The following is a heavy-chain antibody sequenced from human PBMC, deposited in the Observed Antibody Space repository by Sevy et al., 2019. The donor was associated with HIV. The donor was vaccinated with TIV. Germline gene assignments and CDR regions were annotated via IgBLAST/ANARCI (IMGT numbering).Heavy chain of an antibody. V-gene: IGHV3-7*01. CDR1: AINIRDYW. CDR3: AKEGGAGYTAMVRFDY. J-gene: IGHJ4*02. Sequence: GGSLRLSCEASAINIRDYWMNWVRQAPGKGLEWVANINPDGSNTNYADSVKGRFTISRDNSKNTLYLQMNSLRAEDTAVYYCAKEGGAGYTAMVRFDYWGQGTLVTVSS. D-gene: IGHD5-18*01. CDR2: INPDGSNT.